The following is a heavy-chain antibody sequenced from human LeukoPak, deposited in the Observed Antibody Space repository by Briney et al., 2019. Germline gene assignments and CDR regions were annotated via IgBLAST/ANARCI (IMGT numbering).Heavy chain of an antibody. Sequence: GASVKVSCKASGGTFSSYAISWVRQAPGQGLEWMGRIIPILGIANYAQKFQGRVTITADKSTSTAYMELSSLRSEDTAVHYCARDYGPSPVDTGPRAVHFDYWGQGTLVTVSS. CDR1: GGTFSSYA. V-gene: IGHV1-69*04. CDR2: IIPILGIA. D-gene: IGHD5-18*01. CDR3: ARDYGPSPVDTGPRAVHFDY. J-gene: IGHJ4*02.